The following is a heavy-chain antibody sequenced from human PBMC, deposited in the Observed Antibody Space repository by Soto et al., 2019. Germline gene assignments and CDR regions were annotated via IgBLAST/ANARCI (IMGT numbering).Heavy chain of an antibody. CDR1: GFTFSNAW. V-gene: IGHV3-15*01. J-gene: IGHJ4*02. CDR3: AREGGSGAFDY. Sequence: EVQLVESGGGLVKPGGSLRLSCAASGFTFSNAWMSWVRQAPGKGLEWVGRIKSKTDGGTTDYAAPVKGRFTISRDDSKNTLYLQMNSLKTEDTAVYYCAREGGSGAFDYWGQGTLVTVSS. CDR2: IKSKTDGGTT. D-gene: IGHD3-10*01.